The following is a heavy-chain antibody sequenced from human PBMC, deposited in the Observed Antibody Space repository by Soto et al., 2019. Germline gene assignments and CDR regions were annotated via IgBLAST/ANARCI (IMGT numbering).Heavy chain of an antibody. CDR3: ARKGYCSGGSCRPEYYYYGMDV. D-gene: IGHD2-15*01. CDR2: IIPIFGTA. Sequence: GASVKVSCKASGGTFSSYAISWVRQAPGQGLEWMGGIIPIFGTANYAQKFQGRVTITADESTSTAYMELSSLRSEDTAVYYCARKGYCSGGSCRPEYYYYGMDVWGQGTTVTVSS. CDR1: GGTFSSYA. V-gene: IGHV1-69*13. J-gene: IGHJ6*02.